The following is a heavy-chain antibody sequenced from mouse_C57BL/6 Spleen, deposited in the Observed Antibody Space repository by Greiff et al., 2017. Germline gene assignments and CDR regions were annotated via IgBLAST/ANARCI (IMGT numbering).Heavy chain of an antibody. CDR2: INPNYGTT. J-gene: IGHJ1*03. Sequence: EVQLQESGPELVKPGASVKISCKASGYSFTDYNMNWVKQSTGKSLEWIGVINPNYGTTSYNQKFKGKATLTVDQSSSTAYMQLNSLTSEDSAVYYCARSSYYYDSSHWYYEVWGTGTTVTVSS. CDR3: ARSSYYYDSSHWYYEV. D-gene: IGHD1-1*01. CDR1: GYSFTDYN. V-gene: IGHV1-39*01.